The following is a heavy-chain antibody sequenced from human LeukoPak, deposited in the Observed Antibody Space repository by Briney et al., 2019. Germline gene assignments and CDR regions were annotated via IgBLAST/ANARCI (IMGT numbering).Heavy chain of an antibody. D-gene: IGHD4-17*01. V-gene: IGHV3-9*03. Sequence: GGSLRLSCATSGFTFDDYAMHWVRQAPGKGLEWVSGISWNSKSIDYADSVKGRFTISRDNAKNSLYLQMNSLRAEDMALYYCAKDNGDFSFDYWGQGALVTVSS. CDR3: AKDNGDFSFDY. CDR2: ISWNSKSI. J-gene: IGHJ4*02. CDR1: GFTFDDYA.